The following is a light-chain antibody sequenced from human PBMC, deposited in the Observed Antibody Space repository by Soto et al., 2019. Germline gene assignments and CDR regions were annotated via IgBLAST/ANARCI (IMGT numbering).Light chain of an antibody. CDR3: QRRLHWPIT. Sequence: EIVLTQSPATLSLSPGDRVTLSCRASQTVGRYLSWYQHSPGQGPRLLVYDASNRATGIPARFSGSGSETDFTLTISSLEPEYFAVYYCQRRLHWPITFGQGTRLEIK. CDR2: DAS. J-gene: IGKJ5*01. V-gene: IGKV3-11*01. CDR1: QTVGRY.